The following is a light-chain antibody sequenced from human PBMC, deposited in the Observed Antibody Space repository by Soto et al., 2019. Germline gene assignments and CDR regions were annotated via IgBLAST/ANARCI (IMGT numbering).Light chain of an antibody. Sequence: DIQMTQSPSTLSASVGARVTITCRASQSISSWLAWYQQKPGKAPKLLIYDASSLESGVPSRFSGSGSGTEFTLTISSLQADDFATYYCQQYNSYWTFGQGTKVEIK. CDR2: DAS. CDR3: QQYNSYWT. J-gene: IGKJ1*01. CDR1: QSISSW. V-gene: IGKV1-5*01.